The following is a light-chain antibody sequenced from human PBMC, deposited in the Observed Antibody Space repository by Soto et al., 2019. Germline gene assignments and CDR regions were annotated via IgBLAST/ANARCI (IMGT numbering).Light chain of an antibody. CDR1: QSLTSNS. CDR3: RQYGRPPLS. J-gene: IGKJ4*01. V-gene: IGKV3-20*01. CDR2: GAS. Sequence: EIVLTQSPGTLSLSPGERATLSCRASQSLTSNSLAWYQQEPGQAPRLLIYGASSRAPGVPGRFTGSGSGTDFTLTIRSLEPEDFAVDDGRQYGRPPLSCGGGTKV.